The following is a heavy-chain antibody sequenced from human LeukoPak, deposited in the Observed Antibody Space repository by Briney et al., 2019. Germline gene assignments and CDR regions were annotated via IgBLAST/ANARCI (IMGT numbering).Heavy chain of an antibody. D-gene: IGHD3-22*01. CDR1: GFTVSSNY. CDR3: ARDLGRYDSNQGPLDAFGI. V-gene: IGHV3-53*01. J-gene: IGHJ3*02. Sequence: GGSPRLSCAASGFTVSSNYMSWVRQAPGRGLEWVSVIYTGGSTYYADSVKGRFTISRDNSKNTLYLQMNSLRAEDTAVYYCARDLGRYDSNQGPLDAFGIWGQGTMVTVSS. CDR2: IYTGGST.